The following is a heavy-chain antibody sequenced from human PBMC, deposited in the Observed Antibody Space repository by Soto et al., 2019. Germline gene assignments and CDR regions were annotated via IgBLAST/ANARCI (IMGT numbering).Heavy chain of an antibody. D-gene: IGHD6-19*01. Sequence: GGSLRLSCAASVFTFSSYGMHWVRQAPGKGLEWVAVIWYDGSNKYYADSVKGRFTISRDNSKNTLYLQMNSLRAEDTAVYYCARAHHSSGWYGDYYYGMDVWGQGTTVTVSS. J-gene: IGHJ6*02. V-gene: IGHV3-33*01. CDR3: ARAHHSSGWYGDYYYGMDV. CDR2: IWYDGSNK. CDR1: VFTFSSYG.